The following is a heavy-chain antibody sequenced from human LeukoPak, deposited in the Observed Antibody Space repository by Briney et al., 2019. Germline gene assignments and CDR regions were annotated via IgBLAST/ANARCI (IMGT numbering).Heavy chain of an antibody. J-gene: IGHJ4*02. D-gene: IGHD5-12*01. Sequence: SVKVSCQASGGTFSSYAISGVRQAPGQGLEWMGRIIPIFGTANYARKFQGRVKITPDESTSTAYMELSSLRSEDTAVYYCARGVGGIVATIKRYGEPYYFDYWGQGTLVTVSS. V-gene: IGHV1-69*13. CDR1: GGTFSSYA. CDR3: ARGVGGIVATIKRYGEPYYFDY. CDR2: IIPIFGTA.